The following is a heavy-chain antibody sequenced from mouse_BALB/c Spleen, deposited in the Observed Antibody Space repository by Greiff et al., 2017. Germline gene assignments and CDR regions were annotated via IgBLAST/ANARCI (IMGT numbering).Heavy chain of an antibody. J-gene: IGHJ4*01. CDR2: ISSGGST. Sequence: EVKLVESGGGLVKPGGSLKLSCAASGFTFSSYAMSWVRQTPEKRLEWVASISSGGSTYYPDSVKGRFTISRDNARNILYLQMSSLRSEDTAMYYCARGSLLRLHYYAMDYWGQGTSVTVSS. D-gene: IGHD1-2*01. CDR3: ARGSLLRLHYYAMDY. CDR1: GFTFSSYA. V-gene: IGHV5-6-5*01.